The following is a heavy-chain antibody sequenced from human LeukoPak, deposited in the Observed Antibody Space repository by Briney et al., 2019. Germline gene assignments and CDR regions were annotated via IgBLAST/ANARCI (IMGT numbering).Heavy chain of an antibody. J-gene: IGHJ4*02. CDR3: AREASGDYHVFDS. CDR1: GFSHSSYF. V-gene: IGHV3-11*04. D-gene: IGHD6-25*01. CDR2: ITNTGRST. Sequence: PGGSLRLSCEASGFSHSSYFISWIRQAPGKGLEWISYITNTGRSTNYADAVKGRFTISRDNGKQSVYLEMTDLRAEDTAVYYCAREASGDYHVFDSWGQGTLVIVSS.